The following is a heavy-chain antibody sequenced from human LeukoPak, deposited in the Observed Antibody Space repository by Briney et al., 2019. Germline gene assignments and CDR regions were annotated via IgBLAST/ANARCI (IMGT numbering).Heavy chain of an antibody. CDR3: AKAYTSGWYYFDY. CDR1: GFTLSSYG. Sequence: GGSLRLSCAASGFTLSSYGMNWVRQAPGKGLEWVSTITGSSVSTYYADSVKGRFTISRDNSKNTLYLQMNSLRAEDTAIYYCAKAYTSGWYYFDYWGQGTLVTVSS. CDR2: ITGSSVST. V-gene: IGHV3-23*01. J-gene: IGHJ4*02. D-gene: IGHD6-19*01.